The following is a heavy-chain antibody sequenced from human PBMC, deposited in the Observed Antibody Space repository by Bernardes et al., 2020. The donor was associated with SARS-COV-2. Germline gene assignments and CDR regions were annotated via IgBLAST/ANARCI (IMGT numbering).Heavy chain of an antibody. CDR3: TRGRHCTNGVCQNLAFDV. D-gene: IGHD2-8*01. Sequence: GGSLRLSCAASGFTFSNYAMHWVRQSTGKGLEWVAAIGSGGDTYYSVSVKGRFSISRENAKNSLYLQMNSLRAGDTAVYYCTRGRHCTNGVCQNLAFDVWGQGTMVTVSS. CDR1: GFTFSNYA. J-gene: IGHJ3*01. CDR2: IGSGGDT. V-gene: IGHV3-13*04.